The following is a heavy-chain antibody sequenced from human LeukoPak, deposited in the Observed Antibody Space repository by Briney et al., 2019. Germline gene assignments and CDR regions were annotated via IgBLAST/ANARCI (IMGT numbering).Heavy chain of an antibody. J-gene: IGHJ4*02. V-gene: IGHV5-51*01. CDR2: IYPGDSDT. Sequence: GESLKISWKGSGYSFTKYWIGWVRQMPGKGLEWMGIIYPGDSDTRYSPSFQGQVTISADKSISTAYLQWSSLKASDTAMYYCATLLNATYYVPFDYWGQGTLVTVSS. CDR1: GYSFTKYW. CDR3: ATLLNATYYVPFDY. D-gene: IGHD3-10*02.